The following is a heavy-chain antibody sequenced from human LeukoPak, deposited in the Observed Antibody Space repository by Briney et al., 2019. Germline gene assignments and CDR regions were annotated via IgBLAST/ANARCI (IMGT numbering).Heavy chain of an antibody. CDR2: IYNSGST. CDR1: GGSMSSYY. J-gene: IGHJ4*02. Sequence: SETLSLTCTVSGGSMSSYYWSWLRQPPGKGLEWIGYIYNSGSTNYNPSLKSRVTISVDTSKNQFSLKLSSVTAADTAVYYCARGPLYTSGSYYYDYWGQGTLVTVSS. V-gene: IGHV4-59*01. D-gene: IGHD3-10*01. CDR3: ARGPLYTSGSYYYDY.